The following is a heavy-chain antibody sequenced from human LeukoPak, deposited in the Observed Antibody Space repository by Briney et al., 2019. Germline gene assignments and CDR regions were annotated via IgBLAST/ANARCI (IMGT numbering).Heavy chain of an antibody. CDR2: ISYDGSNK. Sequence: GGSLRLSCAASGFTFSSYGMHWVRQAPGKGLEWVAVISYDGSNKYYADSMKGRFTISRDNSKNTLYLQMNSLRAEDTAVYYCAKEPRHGYSKDYWGQGTLVTVSS. D-gene: IGHD5-24*01. J-gene: IGHJ4*02. V-gene: IGHV3-30*18. CDR3: AKEPRHGYSKDY. CDR1: GFTFSSYG.